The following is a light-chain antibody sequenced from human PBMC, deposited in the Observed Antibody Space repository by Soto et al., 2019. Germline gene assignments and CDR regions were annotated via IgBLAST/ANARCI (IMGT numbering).Light chain of an antibody. V-gene: IGKV3-11*01. J-gene: IGKJ4*01. CDR2: DAS. CDR1: QSVSSY. Sequence: EIVLTQSPATLSLSPGERATLSCRASQSVSSYLAWYQQKPGQAPRLLIYDASNRATGIPARFSGSGSGTDFSLTISSLEPEDFGVYYCQQRSNWPTLTFGGGTKGEIK. CDR3: QQRSNWPTLT.